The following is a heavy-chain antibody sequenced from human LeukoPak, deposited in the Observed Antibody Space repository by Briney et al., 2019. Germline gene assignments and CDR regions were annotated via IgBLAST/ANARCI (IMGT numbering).Heavy chain of an antibody. D-gene: IGHD2-15*01. V-gene: IGHV4-4*07. Sequence: SETLSLTCTVSGGSINNYYWSWIRQPAGKGLEWIGRIYTRGSTNYNPSLKSRVTMSVDTSKNQFSLKLRSVTAADTAVYYCARGRYCSADICSGGDAFNIWGQGTMVSVSS. CDR1: GGSINNYY. CDR3: ARGRYCSADICSGGDAFNI. J-gene: IGHJ3*02. CDR2: IYTRGST.